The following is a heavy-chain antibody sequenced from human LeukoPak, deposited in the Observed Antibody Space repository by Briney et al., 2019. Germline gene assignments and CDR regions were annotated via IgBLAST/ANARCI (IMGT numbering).Heavy chain of an antibody. J-gene: IGHJ1*01. CDR3: ATEILAYCGGDCYSKYFQH. CDR1: GYTLTELS. V-gene: IGHV1-24*01. D-gene: IGHD2-21*02. Sequence: ASVKVSCKVSGYTLTELSMHWVRQAPGKGLEWMGGFDPEDGETIYAQKFQGRVTMTEDTSTDTAYMELSSLRSEDTAVYYCATEILAYCGGDCYSKYFQHWGQGTLVTVSS. CDR2: FDPEDGET.